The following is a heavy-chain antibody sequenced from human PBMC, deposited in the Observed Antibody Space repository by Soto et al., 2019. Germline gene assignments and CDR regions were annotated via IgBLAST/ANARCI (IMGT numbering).Heavy chain of an antibody. CDR2: INPSGGYT. CDR1: GYTFSSYY. CDR3: ARANRAWVQLLDY. Sequence: GASVKVSSKASGYTFSSYYMNWGRQAPGQGLEWLGIINPSGGYTTYAQRFQGRVTMTRDTSTSTVYMELGSLTSEDTAVYYCARANRAWVQLLDYWGQGIQVTVSS. D-gene: IGHD1-1*01. J-gene: IGHJ4*02. V-gene: IGHV1-46*01.